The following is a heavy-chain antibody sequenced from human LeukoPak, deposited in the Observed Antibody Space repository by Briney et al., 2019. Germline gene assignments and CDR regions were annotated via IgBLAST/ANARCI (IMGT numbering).Heavy chain of an antibody. V-gene: IGHV3-7*01. J-gene: IGHJ4*02. CDR1: GFTFSNYW. Sequence: PGGSLRLSCAASGFTFSNYWMSWVRQAPGKGLEWVANIKQDGSERYYVDSVKGRFTISRDNAKNSLYLQMNSLRVEDTAVYYCASSGNWGQGTLVTVSS. CDR3: ASSGN. CDR2: IKQDGSER.